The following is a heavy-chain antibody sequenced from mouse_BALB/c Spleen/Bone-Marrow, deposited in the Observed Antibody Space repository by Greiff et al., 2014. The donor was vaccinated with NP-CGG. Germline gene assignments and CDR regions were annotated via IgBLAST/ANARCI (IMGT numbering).Heavy chain of an antibody. CDR3: ARGDYGYHWYFDV. CDR2: IYPGDGDT. D-gene: IGHD1-2*01. CDR1: GYPFPPPW. Sequence: VPLPPSGAALARPGASVKLSCKASGYPFPPPWLPWVPPRPGPGLAWIWAIYPGDGDTRYTQKFKGKATLTADKSSSTAYMQLSDLASEDSAVYYCARGDYGYHWYFDVWGAGTTVTVSS. V-gene: IGHV1-87*01. J-gene: IGHJ1*01.